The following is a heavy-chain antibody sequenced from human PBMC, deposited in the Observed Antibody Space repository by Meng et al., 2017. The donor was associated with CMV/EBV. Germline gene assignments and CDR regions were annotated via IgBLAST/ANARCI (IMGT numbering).Heavy chain of an antibody. CDR1: LPFSSYA. CDR3: AKPGFLEWLLAYYFDY. V-gene: IGHV3-23*01. J-gene: IGHJ4*01. D-gene: IGHD3-3*01. Sequence: LPFSSYAMIWVRQAPGKGLECVSAISGSGDSPYYAASVKGHFTISRDHSKNTLYLQMNSLSAEDTAVYYCAKPGFLEWLLAYYFDYWG. CDR2: ISGSGDSP.